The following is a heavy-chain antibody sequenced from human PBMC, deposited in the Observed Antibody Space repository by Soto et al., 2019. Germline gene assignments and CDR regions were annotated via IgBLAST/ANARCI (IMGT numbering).Heavy chain of an antibody. V-gene: IGHV4-34*01. D-gene: IGHD3-9*01. Sequence: PSETLSLTCAVYGGSFSGYYWSWIRQPPGKGLEWIGSIYYSGSTYYNPSLKSRVTISVDTSKNQFSLKLSSVTAADTAVYYCARPYYDILTGLISWFDPWGQGTLVTVS. CDR3: ARPYYDILTGLISWFDP. J-gene: IGHJ5*02. CDR1: GGSFSGYY. CDR2: IYYSGST.